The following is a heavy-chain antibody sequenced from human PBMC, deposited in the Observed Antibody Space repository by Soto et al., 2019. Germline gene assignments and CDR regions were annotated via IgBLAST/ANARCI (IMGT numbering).Heavy chain of an antibody. CDR1: GYTFTGYY. Sequence: ASVKVSCKASGYTFTGYYMHWVRQAPGQGLEWMGWINPNSGGTNYAQKFQGWVTMTRDTSISTAYMELSRLRSDDTAVYYCARNPGYYDSSGYYYLDYYYGMDVWGQGTTVTVSS. J-gene: IGHJ6*02. D-gene: IGHD3-22*01. V-gene: IGHV1-2*04. CDR3: ARNPGYYDSSGYYYLDYYYGMDV. CDR2: INPNSGGT.